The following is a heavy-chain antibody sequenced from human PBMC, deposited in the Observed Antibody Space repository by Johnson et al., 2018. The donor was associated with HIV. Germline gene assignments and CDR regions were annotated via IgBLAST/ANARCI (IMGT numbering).Heavy chain of an antibody. CDR3: ARAPYNWNAGLFGAFDM. Sequence: QVQLVESGGDLIKPGGSLRLSCAASNFTFKDYYMNWIRQAPGKGLEWISYISGSGFDTFYADSVKGRFTISRDNAKKSLYLQMSSLKAEDTAVYYCARAPYNWNAGLFGAFDMWGRGTKGTVSS. V-gene: IGHV3-11*04. J-gene: IGHJ3*02. CDR1: NFTFKDYY. D-gene: IGHD1-20*01. CDR2: ISGSGFDT.